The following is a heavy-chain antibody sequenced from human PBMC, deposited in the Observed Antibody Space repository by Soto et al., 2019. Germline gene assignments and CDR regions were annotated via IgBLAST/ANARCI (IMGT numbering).Heavy chain of an antibody. CDR1: GGSISSYY. D-gene: IGHD4-17*01. Sequence: QVQLQESGPGLVKPSETLSLTCTVSGGSISSYYWSWIRQPPGKGLEWIGYIYYSGSTNYNPSLKSRVTISVDTSKNQFSLRLSSVTAADTAAYYCARRYGDCFDYWGQGTLVTVSS. CDR2: IYYSGST. CDR3: ARRYGDCFDY. V-gene: IGHV4-59*08. J-gene: IGHJ4*02.